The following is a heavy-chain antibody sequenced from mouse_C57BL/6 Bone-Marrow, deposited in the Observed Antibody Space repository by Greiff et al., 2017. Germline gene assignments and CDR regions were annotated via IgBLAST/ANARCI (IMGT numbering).Heavy chain of an antibody. J-gene: IGHJ3*01. CDR1: GFTFSDYG. V-gene: IGHV5-17*01. Sequence: EVQGVESGGGLVKPGGSLKLSCAASGFTFSDYGMHWVRQAPEKGLEWVAYLSSGSSTIYYADTVKGRFTISRDNAKNPLFLQMTSLRSEDTAMYYCASVYGSPAWLAYWGQGTLVTVSA. CDR2: LSSGSSTI. CDR3: ASVYGSPAWLAY. D-gene: IGHD1-1*01.